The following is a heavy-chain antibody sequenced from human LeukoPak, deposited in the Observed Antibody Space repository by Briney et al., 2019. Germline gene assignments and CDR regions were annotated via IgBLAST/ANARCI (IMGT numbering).Heavy chain of an antibody. CDR3: ARDPVDIVATSDY. J-gene: IGHJ4*02. V-gene: IGHV3-21*04. CDR1: GFTFSSYS. D-gene: IGHD5-12*01. CDR2: ISSSSSYI. Sequence: GGSLRLSCAASGFTFSSYSMNWVRQAPGKGLEWASSISSSSSYIYYADSVKGRFTISRDNAKNSLYLQMNSLRAEDTAVYYCARDPVDIVATSDYWGQGTLVTVSS.